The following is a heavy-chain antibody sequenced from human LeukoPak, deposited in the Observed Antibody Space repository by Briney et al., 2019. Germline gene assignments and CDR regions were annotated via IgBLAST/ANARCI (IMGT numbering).Heavy chain of an antibody. V-gene: IGHV4-4*07. CDR1: GGSISSYY. Sequence: PSETLSLTCTVSGGSISSYYWSWIRQPAGKGLEWIGRIYTSGSTNYNPSLKSRVTMSVDTSKNQFSLKLSSVTAADTAVYYCARAGYYYDSSGYLSEYAFDIWGQGTMVTVSS. J-gene: IGHJ3*02. CDR2: IYTSGST. CDR3: ARAGYYYDSSGYLSEYAFDI. D-gene: IGHD3-22*01.